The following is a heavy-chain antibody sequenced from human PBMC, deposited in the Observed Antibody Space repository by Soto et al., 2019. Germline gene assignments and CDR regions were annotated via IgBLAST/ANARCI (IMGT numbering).Heavy chain of an antibody. D-gene: IGHD3-9*01. CDR1: GYSFASYW. V-gene: IGHV5-51*01. Sequence: GESLKISCEGSGYSFASYWIGWVRQMPGKGLEWMGVIYPGDSNTTYSPSFQGQVTISADKSISTAYLQWSSLKASDTAMYYCARLGFEYDTLAAYYNVPQYCGLDVWGKGNTGTV. CDR3: ARLGFEYDTLAAYYNVPQYCGLDV. J-gene: IGHJ6*04. CDR2: IYPGDSNT.